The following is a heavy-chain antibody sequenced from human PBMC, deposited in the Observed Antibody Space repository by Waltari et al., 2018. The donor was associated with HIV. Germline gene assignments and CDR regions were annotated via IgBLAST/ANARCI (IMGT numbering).Heavy chain of an antibody. CDR2: IYYSGST. V-gene: IGHV4-59*01. D-gene: IGHD3-10*01. J-gene: IGHJ5*02. CDR3: ARESFTMVRGVIITRWFDP. CDR1: GGSISSYY. Sequence: QVQLQESGPGLVKPSETLSLTCTVSGGSISSYYWSWIRTPPGKGLEWIGYIYYSGSTNYNPSLKSRVTISVDTSKNQFSLKLSSVTAADTAVYYCARESFTMVRGVIITRWFDPWGQGTLVTVSS.